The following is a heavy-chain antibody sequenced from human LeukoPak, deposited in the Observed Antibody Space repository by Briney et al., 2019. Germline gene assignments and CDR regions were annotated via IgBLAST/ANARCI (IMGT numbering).Heavy chain of an antibody. CDR3: ARRGEAMDPFDY. V-gene: IGHV5-51*01. CDR1: GYSFTSYW. J-gene: IGHJ4*02. CDR2: IYPCDSDT. Sequence: GESLKISCKDSGYSFTSYWIGWVRQMPGKGLEWMGIIYPCDSDTRYSPSFQGQVTISADKSINTAYLQWSSLKASDTAIYYCARRGEAMDPFDYWGQGTLVTVSS. D-gene: IGHD5-18*01.